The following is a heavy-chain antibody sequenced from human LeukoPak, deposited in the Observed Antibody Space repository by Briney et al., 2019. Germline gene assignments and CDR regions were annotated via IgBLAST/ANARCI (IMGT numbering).Heavy chain of an antibody. Sequence: GSLRLSCAASGFTFSSYSMNWVRQAPGKGLEWVSAISGSGRSTYYADSVKGRFTISRDNSNNTLFLHLNSLRGEDTAVYYCTRNSGWYGLSWGQGTLVTVSS. D-gene: IGHD6-19*01. CDR1: GFTFSSYS. CDR2: ISGSGRST. CDR3: TRNSGWYGLS. V-gene: IGHV3-23*01. J-gene: IGHJ1*01.